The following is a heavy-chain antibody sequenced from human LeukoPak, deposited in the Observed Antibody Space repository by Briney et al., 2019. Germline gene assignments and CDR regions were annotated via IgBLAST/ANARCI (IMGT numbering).Heavy chain of an antibody. J-gene: IGHJ4*02. CDR1: GGSITSSETY. Sequence: SETLSLTCTVSGGSITSSETYWGWIRQPPGKGLEWIGHISYMGGPHDNPSLTSRVSMSVDTSKNQFSLKVTSVTAADTAVYYCARLSQCTRASCFTSYFDSWGQGTPVTVSS. CDR2: ISYMGGP. CDR3: ARLSQCTRASCFTSYFDS. V-gene: IGHV4-39*07. D-gene: IGHD2-2*02.